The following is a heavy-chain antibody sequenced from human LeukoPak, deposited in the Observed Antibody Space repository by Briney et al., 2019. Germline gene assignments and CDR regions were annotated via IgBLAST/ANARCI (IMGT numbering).Heavy chain of an antibody. J-gene: IGHJ2*01. D-gene: IGHD1-26*01. Sequence: PGGSLRLSCAASGFTFSSYSMNWVRQAPGKGLEWVSSISSSSSYIYYADSVKGRFTISRDNAKNSLYLQMNSLRAEDTAVYYCARFDGWELPPRYFDLWGRGTLVTVSS. CDR2: ISSSSSYI. V-gene: IGHV3-21*01. CDR3: ARFDGWELPPRYFDL. CDR1: GFTFSSYS.